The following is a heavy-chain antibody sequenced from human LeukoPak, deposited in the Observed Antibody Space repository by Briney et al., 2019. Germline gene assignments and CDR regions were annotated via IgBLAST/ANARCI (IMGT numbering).Heavy chain of an antibody. J-gene: IGHJ4*02. D-gene: IGHD2-21*01. V-gene: IGHV3-21*01. CDR3: ARERDCGRAGCVAYYFDY. Sequence: GGSLRLSCAASGFTLTNFGMDWVRQAPGKGLEWVSSVSASSSYIYYADSVKGRFTISRDNAQNSPYLQMNSLRAEDTAVYYCARERDCGRAGCVAYYFDYWSQGTLVTVSS. CDR1: GFTLTNFG. CDR2: VSASSSYI.